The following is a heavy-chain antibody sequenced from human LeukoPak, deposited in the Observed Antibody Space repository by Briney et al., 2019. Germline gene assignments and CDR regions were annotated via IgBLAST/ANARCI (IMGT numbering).Heavy chain of an antibody. D-gene: IGHD3-10*01. V-gene: IGHV5-51*01. CDR1: GYRFKEYW. CDR3: ARQTMGVRGGEWDY. CDR2: IYPDDSDI. J-gene: IGHJ4*02. Sequence: GESLKISCKGSGYRFKEYWIGWVRQMPGKGLEWMGIIYPDDSDIRYSPSFQGQVTISADMSISIAYLQWSSLKASDTAMYYCARQTMGVRGGEWDYWGQGTLVTVSS.